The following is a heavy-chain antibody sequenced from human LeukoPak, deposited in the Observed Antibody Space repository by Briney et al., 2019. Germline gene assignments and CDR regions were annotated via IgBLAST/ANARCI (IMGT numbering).Heavy chain of an antibody. V-gene: IGHV1-18*01. Sequence: ASVKVSCKASGYTFTSYGISWVRQAPGQGLEWMGWISAYNGNTNYAQKLQGRVTMTTDTSTSTAYMELRSLRSEDTAVYYCARGPVYYYDSSGYSLRYWGQGTLVTVSS. J-gene: IGHJ4*02. CDR1: GYTFTSYG. D-gene: IGHD3-22*01. CDR2: ISAYNGNT. CDR3: ARGPVYYYDSSGYSLRY.